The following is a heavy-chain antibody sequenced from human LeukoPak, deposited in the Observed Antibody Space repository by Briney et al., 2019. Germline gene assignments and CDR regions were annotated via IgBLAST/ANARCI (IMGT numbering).Heavy chain of an antibody. V-gene: IGHV3-74*01. D-gene: IGHD6-13*01. CDR1: GFTFSNFW. Sequence: AGTLRLSCAASGFTFSNFWMHWVRQAPGKGLVWVSRINSDGSTTNYADSVKGRFTISRDNAKNTLYLQMNSLRGDDTAVYYCARAGQYSSNNWFDRWGQGTLVTVSS. CDR3: ARAGQYSSNNWFDR. CDR2: INSDGSTT. J-gene: IGHJ5*02.